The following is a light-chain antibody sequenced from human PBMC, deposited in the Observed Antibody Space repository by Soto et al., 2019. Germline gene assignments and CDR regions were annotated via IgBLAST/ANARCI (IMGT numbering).Light chain of an antibody. J-gene: IGLJ1*01. V-gene: IGLV2-14*01. CDR2: EVR. CDR3: SSYTSSDILV. CDR1: SSDVGSYNY. Sequence: QSALTQPASVSGSPGQSITISCTGTSSDVGSYNYVSWYQQHPGKAPKVLIFEVRNRPSGVSNRFSGSKSGNTASLTISGLRAEDEADYYCSSYTSSDILVFGAGTKLTVL.